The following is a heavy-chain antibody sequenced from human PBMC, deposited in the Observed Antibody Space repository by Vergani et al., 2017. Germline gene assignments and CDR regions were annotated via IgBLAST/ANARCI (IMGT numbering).Heavy chain of an antibody. CDR2: ISSSSSYT. V-gene: IGHV3-11*05. J-gene: IGHJ3*02. D-gene: IGHD5-18*01. CDR1: GFTFSDYY. CDR3: AGGAWLGDAFDI. Sequence: VQLVESGGGLVKPGGSLRLSCAASGFTFSDYYMSWIRQAPGKGLEWVSYISSSSSYTNYADSVKGRFTISRDNAKNSLYLQMNSLRAEDTAVYYCAGGAWLGDAFDIWGQGTMVTVSS.